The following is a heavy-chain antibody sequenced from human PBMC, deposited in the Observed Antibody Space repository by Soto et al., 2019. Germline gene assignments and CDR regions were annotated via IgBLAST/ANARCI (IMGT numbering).Heavy chain of an antibody. D-gene: IGHD4-4*01. Sequence: QLQLQESGSGLVKPSQTLSLTCAVSGGSISSGGYSWSWIRQPPGKGLEWIGYIYHSGSTYYNPSLKSRVXXSXXXXXXXXXXXXXXXXXXXXXXXXXAXXMXTVTTLDYWGQGTLVTVSS. CDR3: AXXMXTVTTLDY. CDR1: GGSISSGGYS. CDR2: IYHSGST. J-gene: IGHJ4*02. V-gene: IGHV4-30-2*01.